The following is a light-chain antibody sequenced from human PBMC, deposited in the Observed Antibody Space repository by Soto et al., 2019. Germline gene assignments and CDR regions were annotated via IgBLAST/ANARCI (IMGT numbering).Light chain of an antibody. V-gene: IGLV2-14*03. J-gene: IGLJ2*01. Sequence: QSVLTQPASVSGSPGHSITISCTGTSSDIGAYNFVSWYQQHPGKAPKLMLYDVNIRTSGVSNRFSGSKSGNTASLTISGLQAEDEADYYCTSWTTSTTMIFGGGTKLTVL. CDR1: SSDIGAYNF. CDR2: DVN. CDR3: TSWTTSTTMI.